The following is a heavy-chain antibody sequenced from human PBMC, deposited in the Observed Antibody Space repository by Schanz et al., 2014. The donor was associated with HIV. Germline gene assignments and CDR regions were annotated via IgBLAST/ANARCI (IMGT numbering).Heavy chain of an antibody. D-gene: IGHD4-17*01. Sequence: VQLLESGGGLVQPGGSLRLSCAASGFTFSSYSMHWVRQAPGKGLAWVALISYDGSNKYYADSVKGRFTISRDNANNSLYLQMNSLRAEDTAVYYCARSLSGDYVVSFDYWGQGTLVTVSS. CDR2: ISYDGSNK. CDR1: GFTFSSYS. V-gene: IGHV3-30*03. J-gene: IGHJ4*02. CDR3: ARSLSGDYVVSFDY.